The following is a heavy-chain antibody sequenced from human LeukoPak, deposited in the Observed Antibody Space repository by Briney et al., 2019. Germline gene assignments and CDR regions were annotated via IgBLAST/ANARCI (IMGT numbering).Heavy chain of an antibody. CDR1: GFTFSSYA. V-gene: IGHV3-23*01. D-gene: IGHD3-9*01. J-gene: IGHJ4*02. CDR3: AKVDVLYYFDY. Sequence: GGSLRLSCAASGFTFSSYAMSWARQAPGKGPQWVSAISGSGGSTYYADSVKGRFTISRDNSKNTLYLQMNSLRAEDTAVYYCAKVDVLYYFDYWGQGTLVTVSS. CDR2: ISGSGGST.